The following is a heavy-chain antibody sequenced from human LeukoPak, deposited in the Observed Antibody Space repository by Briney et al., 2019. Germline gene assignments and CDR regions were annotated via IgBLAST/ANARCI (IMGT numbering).Heavy chain of an antibody. J-gene: IGHJ4*02. Sequence: AGESLEISCKGSGYHFTSYWISWVRQLPGKGLEWMGRIDPSDSYTNDSPSFQGHVTISADKSISTAYLQWSSLKASDTAMYYCARHRDDGFADYFDYWGQGTLVTVSS. CDR2: IDPSDSYT. CDR1: GYHFTSYW. D-gene: IGHD1-1*01. V-gene: IGHV5-10-1*01. CDR3: ARHRDDGFADYFDY.